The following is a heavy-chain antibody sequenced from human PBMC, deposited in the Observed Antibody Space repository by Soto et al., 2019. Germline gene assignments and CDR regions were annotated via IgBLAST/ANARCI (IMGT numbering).Heavy chain of an antibody. Sequence: SLGISWAAYGFPFCYYAMHWGRQAPGKGVEGVAGVFHDGRNTHYADSVKGRFTISRGSSKNTVSLEMTSLRAEDTAVYYCAKGGRQWLVTSDFNYWGQGALVTVSS. CDR3: AKGGRQWLVTSDFNY. V-gene: IGHV3-30*18. CDR2: VFHDGRNT. J-gene: IGHJ4*02. D-gene: IGHD6-19*01. CDR1: GFPFCYYA.